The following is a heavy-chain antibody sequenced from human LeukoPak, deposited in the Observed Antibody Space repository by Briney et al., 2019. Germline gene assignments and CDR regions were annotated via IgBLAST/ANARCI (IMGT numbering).Heavy chain of an antibody. D-gene: IGHD3-10*01. Sequence: GGSLRLSCAASGFTFSDYYMSWIRQAPGKGLEWVSYISSSGSTIYYADSVKGRFTISRDNAKNSLYLQMNSLRAEDTAVYYCARKIRGGGSYYRYVDYWGQGTLVTVSS. J-gene: IGHJ4*02. CDR3: ARKIRGGGSYYRYVDY. CDR1: GFTFSDYY. CDR2: ISSSGSTI. V-gene: IGHV3-11*01.